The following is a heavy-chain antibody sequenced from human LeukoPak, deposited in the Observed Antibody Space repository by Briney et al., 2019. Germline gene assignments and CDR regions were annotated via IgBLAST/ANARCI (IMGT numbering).Heavy chain of an antibody. CDR2: ISSSSSYI. CDR1: GFTFSSYS. CDR3: ARDVDQQLARDYYYYMDV. Sequence: GGPLRLSCAASGFTFSSYSMNWVRQAPGKGLEWVSSISSSSSYIFYADSMKGRFTISRDNAKNSLYLQMNSLRAEDTAVYYCARDVDQQLARDYYYYMDVWGKGTTVTVSS. J-gene: IGHJ6*03. V-gene: IGHV3-21*01. D-gene: IGHD6-13*01.